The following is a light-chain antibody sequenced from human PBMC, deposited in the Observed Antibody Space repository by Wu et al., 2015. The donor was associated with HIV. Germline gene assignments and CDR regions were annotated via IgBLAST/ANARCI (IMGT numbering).Light chain of an antibody. Sequence: EIVLTQSPGTLSLSPGERATLSCRASQSVGSSYLAWYQQKPGQAPRLLIYGTSGRATGIPDRFGGSGSGTDFTLTISRLEPEDFAVYYCQQYGTSPYT. J-gene: IGKJ2*01. CDR3: QQYGTSPYT. V-gene: IGKV3-20*01. CDR1: QSVGSSY. CDR2: GTS.